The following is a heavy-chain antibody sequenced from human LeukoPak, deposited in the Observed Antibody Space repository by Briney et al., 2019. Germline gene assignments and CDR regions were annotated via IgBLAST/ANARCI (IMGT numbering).Heavy chain of an antibody. CDR1: GGSISSYY. Sequence: KPSETLSLTCTVSGGSISSYYWSWIRQPPGKGLEWIGYIYYSGSTNYNPSLKSRVTLSVDTSKNQISLRLSSVTAADTAVYYCTRDGGVAVTPLDFDFWGQGILVTVSS. CDR2: IYYSGST. J-gene: IGHJ4*02. V-gene: IGHV4-59*01. CDR3: TRDGGVAVTPLDFDF. D-gene: IGHD6-19*01.